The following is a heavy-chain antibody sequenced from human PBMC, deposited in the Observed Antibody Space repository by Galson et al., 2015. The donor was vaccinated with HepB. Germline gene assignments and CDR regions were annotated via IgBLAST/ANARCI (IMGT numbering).Heavy chain of an antibody. CDR1: GFTFSSYS. V-gene: IGHV3-48*02. Sequence: SLRLSCAASGFTFSSYSMNWVRQAPGKGLEWVSYISSSSSTIYYADSVKGRFTISRDNAKNSLYLQMNSLRDEDTAVYYCARGRVSSGWYSWYAFDIWGQGTMVTVSS. CDR3: ARGRVSSGWYSWYAFDI. CDR2: ISSSSSTI. J-gene: IGHJ3*02. D-gene: IGHD6-19*01.